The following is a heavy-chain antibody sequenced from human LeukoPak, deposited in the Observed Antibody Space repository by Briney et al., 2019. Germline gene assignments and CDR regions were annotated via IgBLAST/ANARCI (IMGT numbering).Heavy chain of an antibody. CDR1: GFTFSSYS. CDR2: ISSSSSYI. J-gene: IGHJ5*02. Sequence: GGSLRLSCAASGFTFSSYSMNWVRQAPGKGLEWVSSISSSSSYIYYADSVKGRFTISRDNAKNSLYLQMNSLRAEDTAVYYCASESEDIVVVPAATWGQGTLVTVSS. V-gene: IGHV3-21*01. CDR3: ASESEDIVVVPAAT. D-gene: IGHD2-2*01.